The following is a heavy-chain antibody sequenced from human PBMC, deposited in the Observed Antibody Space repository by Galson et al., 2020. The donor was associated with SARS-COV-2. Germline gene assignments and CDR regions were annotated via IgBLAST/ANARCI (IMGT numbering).Heavy chain of an antibody. D-gene: IGHD4-17*01. Sequence: SQASETLSLTCAVYGGSFSGYYWSWIRQPPGKGLEWIGEINHSGSTNYNPSLKRRVTISVDTSKNQFSLKLSSVTAADTAVYYCARGCPVTTLYYYDYDGMDVWGQGTTVTVSS. CDR1: GGSFSGYY. J-gene: IGHJ6*02. V-gene: IGHV4-34*01. CDR3: ARGCPVTTLYYYDYDGMDV. CDR2: INHSGST.